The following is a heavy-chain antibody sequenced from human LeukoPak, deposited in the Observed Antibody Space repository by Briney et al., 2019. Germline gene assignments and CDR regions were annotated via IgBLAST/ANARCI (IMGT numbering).Heavy chain of an antibody. CDR3: ARTPSSGWSFNWFDP. CDR1: GGTFSSYA. D-gene: IGHD6-19*01. Sequence: SVKVSCKASGGTFSSYAISWVRQAPGQGLEWMGGIIPIFSTANYAQKFQGRVTITTDESTSTAYMELSSLRSEDTAVYYCARTPSSGWSFNWFDPWGQGTLVTVSS. J-gene: IGHJ5*02. V-gene: IGHV1-69*05. CDR2: IIPIFSTA.